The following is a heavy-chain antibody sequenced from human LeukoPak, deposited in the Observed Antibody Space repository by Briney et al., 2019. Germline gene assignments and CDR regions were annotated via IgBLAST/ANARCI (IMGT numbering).Heavy chain of an antibody. V-gene: IGHV3-66*01. CDR2: IYSGGST. D-gene: IGHD3-22*01. CDR1: GFTFSRYW. J-gene: IGHJ4*02. CDR3: ASSDSSGYYGFDY. Sequence: GGSLRLSCATSGFTFSRYWMSWVRQAPGKGLEWVSVIYSGGSTYYADSVKGRFTISRDNSKNTLYLQMNSLRAEDTAVYYCASSDSSGYYGFDYWGQGTLVTVSS.